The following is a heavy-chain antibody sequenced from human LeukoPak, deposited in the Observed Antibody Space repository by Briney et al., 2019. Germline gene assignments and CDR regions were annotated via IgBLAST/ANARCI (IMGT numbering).Heavy chain of an antibody. Sequence: PSPTLSLTCAVSGGSISSGGYSWSWIRQPPGKGLEWIGYIYHSGSTYYNPSLKSRVTISVDRSKNQFSLKLSSVTAADTAVYYCGRDSGYSYGYGVGFWGQGTLVTVSS. V-gene: IGHV4-30-2*01. CDR2: IYHSGST. J-gene: IGHJ4*02. CDR1: GGSISSGGYS. CDR3: GRDSGYSYGYGVGF. D-gene: IGHD5-18*01.